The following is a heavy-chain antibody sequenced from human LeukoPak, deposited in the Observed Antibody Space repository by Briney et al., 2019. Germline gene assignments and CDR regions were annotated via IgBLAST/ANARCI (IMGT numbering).Heavy chain of an antibody. D-gene: IGHD3-9*01. V-gene: IGHV3-21*01. J-gene: IGHJ4*02. CDR2: ITASSTAI. CDR1: GFTFNTYT. CDR3: ARTYYDILTGYNPYFDY. Sequence: GSLRLSCAASGFTFNTYTMNWVRQAPGKGLEWVSSITASSTAIYSADSVKGRFTISRDNAKNFLYLQMNSLRAEDTAVYYCARTYYDILTGYNPYFDYWGQGILVTVSS.